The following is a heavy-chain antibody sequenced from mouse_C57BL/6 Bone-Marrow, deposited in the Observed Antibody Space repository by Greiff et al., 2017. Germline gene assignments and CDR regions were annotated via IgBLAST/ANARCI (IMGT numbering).Heavy chain of an antibody. CDR3: ARADYSNYGGC. J-gene: IGHJ2*01. D-gene: IGHD2-5*01. CDR2: ISYDGSN. CDR1: GYSITSGYY. V-gene: IGHV3-6*01. Sequence: ESGPGLVKPSQSLSLTCSVTGYSITSGYYWNWIRQFPGNKLEWMGYISYDGSNNYNPSLKNRISITRDTSKNQFCLKLNYGTTEDTATYYCARADYSNYGGCWGQSNTLPVSS.